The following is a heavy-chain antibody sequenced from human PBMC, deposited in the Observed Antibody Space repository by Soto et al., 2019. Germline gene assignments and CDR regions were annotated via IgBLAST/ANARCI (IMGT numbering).Heavy chain of an antibody. Sequence: GGSLRLSCAASGFTFSSYAMHWVRQAPGKGLEWVAVISYDGSNKYYADSVKGRFTISRDNSKNTLYLQMNSLRAEETAVYYCAREGRYCSSTSCYNLNYNWFDPWGQGTLVTVSS. CDR2: ISYDGSNK. D-gene: IGHD2-2*01. CDR1: GFTFSSYA. J-gene: IGHJ5*02. V-gene: IGHV3-30-3*01. CDR3: AREGRYCSSTSCYNLNYNWFDP.